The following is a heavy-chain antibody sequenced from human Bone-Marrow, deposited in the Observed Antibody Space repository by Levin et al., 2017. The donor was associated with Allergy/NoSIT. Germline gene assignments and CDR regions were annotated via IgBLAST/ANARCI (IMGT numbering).Heavy chain of an antibody. CDR2: IKKKSDGETT. J-gene: IGHJ6*02. CDR1: GFDFSTAW. V-gene: IGHV3-15*01. Sequence: GESLKISCAASGFDFSTAWMNWVRQAPGKGLEWVGLIKKKSDGETTDYAAPVKGSFTISRDDSTSTLSLQMNSLRTEDTAVTYCTTLGFQYYYYNFDVWGQGTTVTVSS. D-gene: IGHD7-27*01. CDR3: TTLGFQYYYYNFDV.